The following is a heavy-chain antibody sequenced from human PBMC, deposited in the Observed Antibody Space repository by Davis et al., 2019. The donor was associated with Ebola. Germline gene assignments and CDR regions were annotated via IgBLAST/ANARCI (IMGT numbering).Heavy chain of an antibody. CDR1: GGSISSYY. CDR2: IYSGGST. V-gene: IGHV3-53*01. J-gene: IGHJ4*02. CDR3: AKGAGPYGSGS. D-gene: IGHD3-10*01. Sequence: PSETLSLTCTVSGGSISSYYMSWVRQAPGKGLEWVSVIYSGGSTYYADSVKGRFTISRHNSKNTLYLQMNSLRAEDTAVYYCAKGAGPYGSGSWGQGTLVTVSS.